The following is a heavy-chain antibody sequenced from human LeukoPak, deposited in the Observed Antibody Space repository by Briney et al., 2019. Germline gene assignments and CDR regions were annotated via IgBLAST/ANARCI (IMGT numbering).Heavy chain of an antibody. CDR3: AKVGYDSWAIDY. Sequence: GASLRLSCAASGFTFNTYAMSWVRQAPGKGLEWVSGVSGRGGSTYYADSVKGRFTISRDNSKNTLYLQMNSLRAEDTAVYYCAKVGYDSWAIDYWGQGTLVTVSS. D-gene: IGHD3-3*01. CDR2: VSGRGGST. J-gene: IGHJ4*02. V-gene: IGHV3-23*01. CDR1: GFTFNTYA.